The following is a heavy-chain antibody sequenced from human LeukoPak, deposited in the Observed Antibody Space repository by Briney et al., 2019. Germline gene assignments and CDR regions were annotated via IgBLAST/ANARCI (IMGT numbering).Heavy chain of an antibody. V-gene: IGHV3-48*03. Sequence: PGGSLRLSCAASGFTFSGYEMNWVRQAPGKGLEWVSYISSSGSTIYYADSVKGRFTISRDNAKNSLYLQMNSLRAEDTAVYYCAREGRGTTTALDSIYFDYWGQGTLVTVSS. CDR3: AREGRGTTTALDSIYFDY. CDR1: GFTFSGYE. CDR2: ISSSGSTI. J-gene: IGHJ4*02. D-gene: IGHD1-26*01.